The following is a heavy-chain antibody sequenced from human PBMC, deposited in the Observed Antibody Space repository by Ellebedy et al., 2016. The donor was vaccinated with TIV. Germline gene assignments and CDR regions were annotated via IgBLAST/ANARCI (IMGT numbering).Heavy chain of an antibody. J-gene: IGHJ5*02. CDR2: ISYNGLVT. V-gene: IGHV3-30*19. CDR3: AKETDRYRSGSCDT. Sequence: GGSLRLSCVASRFAFSSYGMHWVRQAPGKGLEWVAVISYNGLVTYYADSVKGRFIISRDNSDYTLSLEMNNLGSEDTALYWCAKETDRYRSGSCDTWGQGTLVTVSS. D-gene: IGHD3-10*01. CDR1: RFAFSSYG.